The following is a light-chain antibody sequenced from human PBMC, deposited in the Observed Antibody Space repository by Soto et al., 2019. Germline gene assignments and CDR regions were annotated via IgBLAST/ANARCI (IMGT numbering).Light chain of an antibody. CDR2: GAS. Sequence: EIVLTQSPGTLSLSPGERATLSCRASQSVSSSYLAWYQQKPGQAPMILIYGASSRATGIPDRFSGSGSGTDFTLTISRLEPEDFAVYYCQHYGSSLLFTFGPGTKVDIK. CDR3: QHYGSSLLFT. J-gene: IGKJ3*01. CDR1: QSVSSSY. V-gene: IGKV3-20*01.